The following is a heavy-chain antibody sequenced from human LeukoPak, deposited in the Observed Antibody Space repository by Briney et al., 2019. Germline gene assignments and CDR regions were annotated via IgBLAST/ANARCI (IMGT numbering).Heavy chain of an antibody. D-gene: IGHD6-19*01. V-gene: IGHV3-23*01. CDR1: GFTLSTYA. CDR3: AKFAGEGSGWLPRPFDY. CDR2: ISGSGVST. J-gene: IGHJ4*02. Sequence: GGSLRLSCAASGFTLSTYAMSWVRQAPGKGLEWVSAISGSGVSTYYADSVKGRFTISRDNSKNTLYLQMNSLRAEDTAVYYCAKFAGEGSGWLPRPFDYWGQGTPVTVSS.